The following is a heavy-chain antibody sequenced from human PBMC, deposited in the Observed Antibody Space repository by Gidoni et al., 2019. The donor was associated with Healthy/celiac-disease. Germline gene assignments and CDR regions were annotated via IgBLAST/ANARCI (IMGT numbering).Heavy chain of an antibody. CDR2: VYSGGYT. CDR1: GFTVSSSY. V-gene: IGHV3-66*02. D-gene: IGHD3-22*01. J-gene: IGHJ5*02. CDR3: ARSSGYYPNWFDP. Sequence: DVQLVESGGGLVQPGGSLRLPCAVSGFTVSSSYVSWVRQAPGKGLEWVSVVYSGGYTYYADSVKGRFTISRDNSKNTLYLQMNSLRAEDTAVYYCARSSGYYPNWFDPWGQGTLVTVSS.